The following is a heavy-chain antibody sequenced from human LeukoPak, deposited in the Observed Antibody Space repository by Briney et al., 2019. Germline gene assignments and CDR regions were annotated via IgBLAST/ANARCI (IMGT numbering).Heavy chain of an antibody. CDR1: GFTFSSYS. Sequence: GGSLRLSRAASGFTFSSYSMNWVRQPPRKGLEWVSCISSISSDIYYADSVKGRFTISRDNAKNSLYLQMNSLRAEDTAVYYCARQAVLGVATTDYYYMDVWGKGTTVTVSS. CDR3: ARQAVLGVATTDYYYMDV. V-gene: IGHV3-21*01. CDR2: ISSISSDI. D-gene: IGHD5-12*01. J-gene: IGHJ6*03.